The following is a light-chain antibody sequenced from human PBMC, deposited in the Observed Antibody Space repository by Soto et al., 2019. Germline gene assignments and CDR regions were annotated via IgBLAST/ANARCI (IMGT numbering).Light chain of an antibody. J-gene: IGKJ1*01. V-gene: IGKV1-5*03. CDR2: KAS. CDR3: QHYNSYSEA. CDR1: QSISSW. Sequence: DIRTTHSPSALSSSVGAKVTITCRASQSISSWLAWYQQKPGKAPKLLIYKASTLESGVPSRFSGSGSGTEFTLTISSLQPDDFATYYCQHYNSYSEAFGQGTKV.